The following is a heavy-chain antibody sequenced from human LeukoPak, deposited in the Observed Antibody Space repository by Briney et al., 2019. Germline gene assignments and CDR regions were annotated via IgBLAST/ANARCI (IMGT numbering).Heavy chain of an antibody. CDR3: ARPRTRLAWFDP. D-gene: IGHD6-19*01. CDR1: GYSISSGYY. CDR2: IYHSGST. J-gene: IGHJ5*02. V-gene: IGHV4-38-2*02. Sequence: SETLSLTCTVSGYSISSGYYWGWIRQPPGKGLEWIGSIYHSGSTYYNPSLKSRVTISVDTSKNQFSLKLRSVTAADTAVYYCARPRTRLAWFDPWGQGTLVTVSS.